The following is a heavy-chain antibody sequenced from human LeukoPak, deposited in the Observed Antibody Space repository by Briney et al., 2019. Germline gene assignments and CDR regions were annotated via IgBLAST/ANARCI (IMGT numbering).Heavy chain of an antibody. Sequence: GASVKVSCKASGYTFTGYHIHWVRQAPGQGLEWMGWMNPNSGNTGYAQKFQGRVTMTRNTSISTAYMELSSLRSEDTAVYYCARSHSVYYYGSGRYKSGFDYWGQGTLVTVSS. CDR3: ARSHSVYYYGSGRYKSGFDY. CDR2: MNPNSGNT. CDR1: GYTFTGYH. V-gene: IGHV1-8*02. D-gene: IGHD3-10*01. J-gene: IGHJ4*02.